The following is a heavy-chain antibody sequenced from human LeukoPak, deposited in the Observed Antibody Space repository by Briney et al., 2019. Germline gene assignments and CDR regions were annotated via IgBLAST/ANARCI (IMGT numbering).Heavy chain of an antibody. V-gene: IGHV1-2*02. CDR3: AKVGDFHGLDV. Sequence: ASVKVSCKASGYTFTGYYLHWVRQAPGQGLEWMGWLNPNSGDTNYGQKFKGRVTITRDTSINTGYMELTRLRSDDTAVYYCAKVGDFHGLDVWGQGTTVTVSS. D-gene: IGHD3-10*01. CDR1: GYTFTGYY. J-gene: IGHJ6*02. CDR2: LNPNSGDT.